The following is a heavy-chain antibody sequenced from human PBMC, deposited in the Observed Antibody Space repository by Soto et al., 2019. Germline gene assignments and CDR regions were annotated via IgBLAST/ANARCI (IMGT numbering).Heavy chain of an antibody. J-gene: IGHJ6*03. CDR3: ARHGYYYYMDV. CDR2: IYYSGST. CDR1: GGSISSSSYY. Sequence: SETLSLTCTVSGGSISSSSYYWGWIRQPPGKGLEWIGSIYYSGSTYYNPSLKSRVTISVDTSKNQFSLKLSSVTAADTAVYYCARHGYYYYMDVWGKGTTVTVSS. V-gene: IGHV4-39*01.